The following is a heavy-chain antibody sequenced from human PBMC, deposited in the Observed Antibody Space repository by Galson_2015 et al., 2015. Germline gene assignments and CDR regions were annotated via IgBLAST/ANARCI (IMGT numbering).Heavy chain of an antibody. Sequence: SLRLSCAASGFTFSSYWMSWVRQAPGKGLEWVANIKEDGSEKYYVDSVRGRFTISRDNAKNSLYLQMNSLRAEDTAVYYCATTPCSGGSCYSGYWGQGTLVTVSS. J-gene: IGHJ4*02. V-gene: IGHV3-7*01. CDR3: ATTPCSGGSCYSGY. D-gene: IGHD2-15*01. CDR1: GFTFSSYW. CDR2: IKEDGSEK.